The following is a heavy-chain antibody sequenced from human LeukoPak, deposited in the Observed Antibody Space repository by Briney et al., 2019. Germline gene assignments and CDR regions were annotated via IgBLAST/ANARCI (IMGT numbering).Heavy chain of an antibody. CDR3: AKEEARWEWFDP. V-gene: IGHV3-66*01. CDR2: IDSGGRT. J-gene: IGHJ5*02. D-gene: IGHD1-26*01. Sequence: GGSLRLSCAASGFSVNSNDMSWVCQAPGRGLEWVSVIDSGGRTYYADSVKARFTISRDNSKNTLDLQMNSLRVEDTAVYYCAKEEARWEWFDPWGQGTLVTVSS. CDR1: GFSVNSND.